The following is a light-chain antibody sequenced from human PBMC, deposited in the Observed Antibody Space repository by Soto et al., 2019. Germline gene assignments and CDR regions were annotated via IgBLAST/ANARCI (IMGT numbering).Light chain of an antibody. J-gene: IGLJ2*01. CDR3: QVWDTSSYHPV. Sequence: SYELTQPPSVSVAPGQTASISCGGNNIGIKDVYWYQQQPGQAPVLVIYDNRDRPSGIPERFSGSNYGNTATLTISRVEAGDEADYYCQVWDTSSYHPVFGGGTQLTV. V-gene: IGLV3-21*01. CDR1: NIGIKD. CDR2: DNR.